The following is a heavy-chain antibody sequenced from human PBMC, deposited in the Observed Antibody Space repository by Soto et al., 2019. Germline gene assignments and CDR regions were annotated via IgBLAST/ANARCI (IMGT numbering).Heavy chain of an antibody. CDR1: GGTFSSYA. J-gene: IGHJ6*02. Sequence: VKVSCKASGGTFSSYAISWVRQAPGQGLEWMGGIIPIFGTANYAQKFQGRVTITADESTSTAYMELSSLRSEDTAVYYCARSVSFRYQLLKRGMDVWGQGTTVTVSS. CDR3: ARSVSFRYQLLKRGMDV. CDR2: IIPIFGTA. D-gene: IGHD2-2*01. V-gene: IGHV1-69*13.